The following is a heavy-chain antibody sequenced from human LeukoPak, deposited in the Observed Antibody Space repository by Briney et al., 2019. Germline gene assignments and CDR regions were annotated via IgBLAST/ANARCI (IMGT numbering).Heavy chain of an antibody. J-gene: IGHJ4*02. CDR2: ISSNGGNI. Sequence: GGSLRLSCSASGFTFSSYAMHWVRQAPGKGLEYVSAISSNGGNIYYADSVKGRFTISRDNSKNTLHLQMSSLRPDDTAVYYCVREWYSAMYWGQGTLVTVSS. CDR1: GFTFSSYA. V-gene: IGHV3-64D*06. D-gene: IGHD1-1*01. CDR3: VREWYSAMY.